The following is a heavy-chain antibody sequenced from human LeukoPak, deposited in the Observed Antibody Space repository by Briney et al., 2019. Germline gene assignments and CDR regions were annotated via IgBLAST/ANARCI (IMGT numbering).Heavy chain of an antibody. CDR3: ARSMVRGDI. D-gene: IGHD3-10*01. J-gene: IGHJ3*02. CDR2: INSDGSST. Sequence: GGSLRLSCAASGFTFVTYWMQWVRQAPGKGLVWVSRINSDGSSTSYADSVKGRFTISRDNAKNTLYLQMNSLRAEDTAVYYCARSMVRGDIWGQGTMVTVSS. V-gene: IGHV3-74*01. CDR1: GFTFVTYW.